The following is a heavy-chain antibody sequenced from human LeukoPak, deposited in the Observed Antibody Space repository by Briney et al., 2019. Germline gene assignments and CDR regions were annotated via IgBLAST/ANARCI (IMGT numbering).Heavy chain of an antibody. V-gene: IGHV4-34*01. J-gene: IGHJ6*03. CDR1: GGSFSGYY. CDR3: ARSSEGRYYYDSSGFSYYYYYMDV. CDR2: INHSGST. Sequence: SETLSLTCAVYGGSFSGYYWSWIRQPPGKGLEWIGEINHSGSTNYNPSLKSRVTISVDTSKNQFSLKLSSVTAADTAVYYCARSSEGRYYYDSSGFSYYYYYMDVWGKGTTVTVSS. D-gene: IGHD3-22*01.